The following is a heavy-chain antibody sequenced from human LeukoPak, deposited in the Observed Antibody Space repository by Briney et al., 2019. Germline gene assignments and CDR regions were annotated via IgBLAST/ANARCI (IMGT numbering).Heavy chain of an antibody. CDR2: ISGSGGST. Sequence: PGGSLRLSCAASGFTFSSYAMSWVRQAPGKGLEWVSAISGSGGSTYYADSVKGRFTISRDNSKNTLYLQTNSLRAEDTAVYYCAKGRYDFWSGPSDYYYGMDVWGQGTTVTVSS. J-gene: IGHJ6*02. CDR3: AKGRYDFWSGPSDYYYGMDV. CDR1: GFTFSSYA. V-gene: IGHV3-23*01. D-gene: IGHD3-3*01.